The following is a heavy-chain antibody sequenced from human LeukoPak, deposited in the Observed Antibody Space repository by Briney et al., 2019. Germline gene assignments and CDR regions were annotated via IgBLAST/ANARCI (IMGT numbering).Heavy chain of an antibody. V-gene: IGHV1-8*01. CDR3: AGGIRYFDWLLRNYYYYYYMDV. CDR2: MNPNSGNT. Sequence: ASVKVSCKASGYTFTSYDINWVRQATGQGLEWMGWMNPNSGNTGYAQKFQGRVTMTRNTSISTAYMELSSLRSEDTAVYQAAGGIRYFDWLLRNYYYYYYMDVWGKGTTVTVSS. D-gene: IGHD3-9*01. J-gene: IGHJ6*03. CDR1: GYTFTSYD.